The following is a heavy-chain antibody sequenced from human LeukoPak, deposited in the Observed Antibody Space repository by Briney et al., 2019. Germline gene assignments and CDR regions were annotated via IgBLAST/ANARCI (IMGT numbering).Heavy chain of an antibody. V-gene: IGHV3-74*01. CDR1: GFTFSSHG. Sequence: GGSLRLYCAASGFTFSSHGMNLFRQAPGTGLVLLSRINSDWSSTSYADSVKGRFTISRDNAKNTLYLQMNSLRAEDTAVYYCARDPQGITMVRGVPYYMDVWGKGTTVTISS. D-gene: IGHD3-10*01. CDR3: ARDPQGITMVRGVPYYMDV. J-gene: IGHJ6*03. CDR2: INSDWSST.